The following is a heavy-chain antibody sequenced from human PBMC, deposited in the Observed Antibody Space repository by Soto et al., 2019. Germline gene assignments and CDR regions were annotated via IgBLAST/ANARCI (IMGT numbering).Heavy chain of an antibody. CDR2: INSDGSST. J-gene: IGHJ6*02. D-gene: IGHD3-9*01. CDR1: GFTFSSYW. CDR3: AREWAYYDILTGYYSDGMDV. Sequence: QPGGSLRLSCAASGFTFSSYWMHWVRQAPGKGLVWVARINSDGSSTSYADSVKGRFTISRDNAKNTLYLQMNSLRAEDTAVYYCAREWAYYDILTGYYSDGMDVWGQGTTVTVSS. V-gene: IGHV3-74*01.